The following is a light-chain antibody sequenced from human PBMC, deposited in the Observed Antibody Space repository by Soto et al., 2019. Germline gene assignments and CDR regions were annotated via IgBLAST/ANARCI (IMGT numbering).Light chain of an antibody. CDR2: EVS. CDR3: SSYTNSRILV. Sequence: QSVLTQPASVSGSLEQSITISCTGTNSDIGGYNYVSWYQQHPRKAPKLMIYEVSNRPSGISNRFSGSKSGNTASLTISGLQAEDEADYYCSSYTNSRILVFGTGTKLTVL. V-gene: IGLV2-14*01. J-gene: IGLJ1*01. CDR1: NSDIGGYNY.